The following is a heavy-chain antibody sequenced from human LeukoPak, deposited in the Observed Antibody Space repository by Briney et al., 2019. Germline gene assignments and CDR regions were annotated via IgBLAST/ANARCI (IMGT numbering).Heavy chain of an antibody. J-gene: IGHJ6*02. CDR1: GYTFTSYD. V-gene: IGHV1-8*01. D-gene: IGHD6-13*01. CDR3: ARAGSQGVWYYYGMDV. CDR2: MNPNSGNT. Sequence: GASVKVSCKASGYTFTSYDINWVRQATGQGLEWMGWMNPNSGNTGYAQKFQGRVTMTRNTSISTAYMELSSLRSEDTAVYYCARAGSQGVWYYYGMDVWGQGTTVTVSS.